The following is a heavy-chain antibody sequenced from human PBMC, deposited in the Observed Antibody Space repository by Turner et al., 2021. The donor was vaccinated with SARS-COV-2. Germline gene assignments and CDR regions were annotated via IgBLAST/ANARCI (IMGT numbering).Heavy chain of an antibody. V-gene: IGHV3-21*01. CDR3: ARARWHYYDSSGYYPDAFDI. J-gene: IGHJ3*02. CDR2: ISSSSSYI. CDR1: GFTCSTYS. D-gene: IGHD3-22*01. Sequence: EVQLVESGGGLVKPGGPRRLSGAASGFTCSTYSMNWVRQAPGYGLEWVSSISSSSSYIYYANSVKGRLTISRDNAKNSLYLQMNSLRAEDTAVYYCARARWHYYDSSGYYPDAFDIWGQGTMVTVSS.